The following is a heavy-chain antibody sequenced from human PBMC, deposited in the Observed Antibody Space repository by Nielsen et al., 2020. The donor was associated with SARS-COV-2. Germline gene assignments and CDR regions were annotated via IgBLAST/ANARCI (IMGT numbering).Heavy chain of an antibody. CDR1: GGTFSSYA. J-gene: IGHJ4*01. CDR2: IIPIFGTA. D-gene: IGHD1-26*01. V-gene: IGHV1-69*13. Sequence: SVKVSCKASGGTFSSYAISWVRQAPGQGPEWMGGIIPIFGTANYAQKFQGRVTITADESTSTAYMELSSLRSEDTAVYYCASGIVGATIGGYYFDYWGQGTLVTVSS. CDR3: ASGIVGATIGGYYFDY.